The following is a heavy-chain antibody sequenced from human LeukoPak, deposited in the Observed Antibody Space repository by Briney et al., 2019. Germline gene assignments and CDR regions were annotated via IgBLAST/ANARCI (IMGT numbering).Heavy chain of an antibody. CDR1: GFTFDNFA. D-gene: IGHD3-22*01. Sequence: GRSLRLSCTASGFTFDNFAMHWVRQAPGKGLEWVAVIFYDGTIYYYADSVKGRFTISRDNSKNTLYLQMRSLRPDDTAVYYCARDPRGPTGYDSPGRNTFDSWGQGSLVAVSS. CDR3: ARDPRGPTGYDSPGRNTFDS. V-gene: IGHV3-30*04. J-gene: IGHJ4*02. CDR2: IFYDGTIY.